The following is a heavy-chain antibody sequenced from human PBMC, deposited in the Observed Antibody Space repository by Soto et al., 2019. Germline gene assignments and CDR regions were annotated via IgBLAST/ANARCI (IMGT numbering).Heavy chain of an antibody. CDR2: ISGSDGKT. J-gene: IGHJ4*02. D-gene: IGHD3-3*01. V-gene: IGHV3-23*01. CDR3: ARWSYLDY. CDR1: GFSFGSYA. Sequence: GGSLRLSCVASGFSFGSYALTWVRQAPGKGLEWVSTISGSDGKTFYADAVKGRFSISRDISQSTLYLQMNSLRADDTAIYYCARWSYLDYWGQGTRVTVS.